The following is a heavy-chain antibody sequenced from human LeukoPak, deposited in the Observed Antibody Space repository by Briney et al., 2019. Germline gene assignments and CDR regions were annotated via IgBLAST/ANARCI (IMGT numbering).Heavy chain of an antibody. CDR3: ARGPGQYDSNPGYYFDY. CDR2: NNHGGST. J-gene: IGHJ4*02. Sequence: SETLSLTCAVYGGSFSEFYWSWIRQAPGKGLEWIGENNHGGSTNYNASLKSRVTISVDTSKNQFSLNLNSVTAADTAVYYCARGPGQYDSNPGYYFDYWGQGTLVTVSS. D-gene: IGHD3-22*01. CDR1: GGSFSEFY. V-gene: IGHV4-34*01.